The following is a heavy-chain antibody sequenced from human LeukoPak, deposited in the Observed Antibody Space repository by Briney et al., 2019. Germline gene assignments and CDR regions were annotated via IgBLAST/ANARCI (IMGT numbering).Heavy chain of an antibody. D-gene: IGHD1-26*01. J-gene: IGHJ4*02. V-gene: IGHV4-59*12. CDR1: GGSISSYY. Sequence: PSETLSLTCTVSGGSISSYYWSWIRKPPGKGLEWIGYIYYSGSTYYNPSLKSRVTISVDTSKNQFSLKLSSVTAADTAVYYCAREEYSGSPVDWGQGTLVTVSS. CDR2: IYYSGST. CDR3: AREEYSGSPVD.